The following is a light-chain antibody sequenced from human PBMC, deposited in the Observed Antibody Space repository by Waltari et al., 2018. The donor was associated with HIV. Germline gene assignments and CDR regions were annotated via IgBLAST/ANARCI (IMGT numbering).Light chain of an antibody. Sequence: IVMTQSPATLSVSPGERPTLSCRASQSLSTNVAWYQQKPGQPPRLLIYWVSTRATGISARFSGSGSRTEFTLTISSVQSEDFAVYYCQQYLRWPLTFGGGTKVEV. V-gene: IGKV3-15*01. J-gene: IGKJ4*01. CDR2: WVS. CDR3: QQYLRWPLT. CDR1: QSLSTN.